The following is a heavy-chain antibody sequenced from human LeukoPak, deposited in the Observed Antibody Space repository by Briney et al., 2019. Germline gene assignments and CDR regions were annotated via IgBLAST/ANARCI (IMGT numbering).Heavy chain of an antibody. CDR3: ATAGDSTSPLDY. Sequence: SETLSLTCTVSGGSFSNYYWNWIRQPAGKGLEWIGRIYTSGSTNYNPSLKSRVTMSVDTSKNQFSLKPNSVTAADTAVYYCATAGDSTSPLDYWGQGTLVTVSS. CDR1: GGSFSNYY. CDR2: IYTSGST. V-gene: IGHV4-4*07. J-gene: IGHJ4*02. D-gene: IGHD6-13*01.